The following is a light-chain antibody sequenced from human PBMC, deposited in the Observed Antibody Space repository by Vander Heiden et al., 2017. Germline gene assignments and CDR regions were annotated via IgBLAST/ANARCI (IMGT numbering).Light chain of an antibody. CDR1: SSNIGAGYD. Sequence: QSVLTQPPPVPRAPGQRVTISCTGSSSNIGAGYDVHWYQQLPGTAQNLRILVNSNRPSGVPDRFSCSKSGTSDSPAITGLQAEDEADDDCQSYANSLSGYVGVGGGTKLTVL. CDR3: QSYANSLSGYVG. J-gene: IGLJ2*01. V-gene: IGLV1-40*01. CDR2: VNS.